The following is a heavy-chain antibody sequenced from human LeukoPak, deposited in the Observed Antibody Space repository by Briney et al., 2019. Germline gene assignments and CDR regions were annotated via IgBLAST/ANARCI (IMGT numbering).Heavy chain of an antibody. J-gene: IGHJ5*02. V-gene: IGHV4-59*01. CDR2: IYYSWST. CDR1: GGTIRSYY. CDR3: ARVPLRSGIKWFDP. D-gene: IGHD1-26*01. Sequence: PSETLSLTCTVSGGTIRSYYWSWIRQPPGKGLEGIGYIYYSWSTNYNPSLKSRVTISVDTSKNQFSLKLSSVTAADTAVYYCARVPLRSGIKWFDPWGQGTLVTVCS.